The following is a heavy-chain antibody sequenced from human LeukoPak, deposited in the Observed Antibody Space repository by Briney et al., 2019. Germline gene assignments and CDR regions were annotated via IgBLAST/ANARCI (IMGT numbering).Heavy chain of an antibody. CDR3: AKDRVGTKSTPYDY. CDR1: GFTFSSYG. Sequence: GGSLRLSCAASGFTFSSYGMSWVRQAPGKGLEWVSALSGSGVSTYYADSVKGRFTISRDNSKNTLYLQMNSLRAEDTAVYYCAKDRVGTKSTPYDYWGQGTLVTVSS. CDR2: LSGSGVST. V-gene: IGHV3-23*01. J-gene: IGHJ4*02. D-gene: IGHD1/OR15-1a*01.